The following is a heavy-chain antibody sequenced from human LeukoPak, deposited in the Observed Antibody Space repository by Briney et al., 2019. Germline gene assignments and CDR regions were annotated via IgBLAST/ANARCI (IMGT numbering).Heavy chain of an antibody. CDR1: GYICTSYG. CDR2: ISAYNGNT. V-gene: IGHV1-18*01. Sequence: GASVRVSCKASGYICTSYGISWVRQAPGQWLEWMGWISAYNGNTNYAQKLQGRVTMTTDTSTSTAYMELRSLRSDDTAVYYCAKSSDYGDYDSDYWGQGTLVTVSS. D-gene: IGHD4-17*01. CDR3: AKSSDYGDYDSDY. J-gene: IGHJ4*02.